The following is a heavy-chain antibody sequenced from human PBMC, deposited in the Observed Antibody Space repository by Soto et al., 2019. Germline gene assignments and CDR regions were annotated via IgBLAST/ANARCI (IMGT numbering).Heavy chain of an antibody. CDR3: ARVVRQYGDSRFDG. CDR1: GGYISGGGYY. D-gene: IGHD4-17*01. J-gene: IGHJ4*02. CDR2: IYDNGAT. Sequence: VNTSETLSLTCTVSGGYISGGGYYWGWIRQYPGKGLEWIGHIYDNGATHFNPSLKSRVTMSVDTSKNQFSLNLSSVSAADSAVYFCARVVRQYGDSRFDGWGQGIRVTVAS. V-gene: IGHV4-31*03.